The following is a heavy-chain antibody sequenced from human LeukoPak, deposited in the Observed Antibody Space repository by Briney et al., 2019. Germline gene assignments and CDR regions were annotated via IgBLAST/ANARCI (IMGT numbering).Heavy chain of an antibody. D-gene: IGHD3-22*01. CDR3: AGLVGRYSSGLYYYYFDY. Sequence: SETLSLTCAVSGGSISSSNWWSWVRQPPGKGLEWIGEIYHSGSTNYNPPLKSRVTISVDKSKNQFSLKLSSVTAADTAVYYCAGLVGRYSSGLYYYYFDYWGQGTLVTVSS. CDR1: GGSISSSNW. CDR2: IYHSGST. J-gene: IGHJ4*02. V-gene: IGHV4-4*02.